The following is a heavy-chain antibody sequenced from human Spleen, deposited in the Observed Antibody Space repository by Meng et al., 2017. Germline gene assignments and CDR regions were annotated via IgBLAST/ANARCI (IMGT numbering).Heavy chain of an antibody. J-gene: IGHJ6*02. CDR2: ISVYNGNT. D-gene: IGHD1-14*01. CDR1: GYTFTSYG. V-gene: IGHV1-18*01. Sequence: ASVKVPCKASGYTFTSYGITWVRQAPGQGFEWMGWISVYNGNTNYAQKFQGRVTMTTDTSTSTAYMELSSLRSEDTAVYYCARDPTELGYCYYGMDVWGQGTTVTVSS. CDR3: ARDPTELGYCYYGMDV.